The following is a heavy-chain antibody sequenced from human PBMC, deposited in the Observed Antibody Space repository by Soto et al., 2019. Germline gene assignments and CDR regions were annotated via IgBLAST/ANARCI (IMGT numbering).Heavy chain of an antibody. D-gene: IGHD3-3*01. CDR2: ISYDGSNK. CDR1: GFTFSSYG. Sequence: PGGSLRLSCAASGFTFSSYGMHWVRQAPGKGLEWVAVISYDGSNKYYADSVKGRFTISRDNSKNTLYLQMNSLRAEDKAVYYCAKASTIFGVVIILGGMDVWGQGTKVTLCS. V-gene: IGHV3-30*18. J-gene: IGHJ6*02. CDR3: AKASTIFGVVIILGGMDV.